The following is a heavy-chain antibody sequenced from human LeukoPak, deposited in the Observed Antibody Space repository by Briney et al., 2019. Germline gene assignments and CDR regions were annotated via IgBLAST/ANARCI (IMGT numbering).Heavy chain of an antibody. J-gene: IGHJ4*02. CDR3: ARVRYYDSSGYPTIDY. V-gene: IGHV3-21*01. CDR2: ISSSSSYI. D-gene: IGHD3-22*01. Sequence: GGSLRLSCAASGFTFSSYSMNWVRQAPGKGLEWVSSISSSSSYIYYADSVKGRFTISRDNAKNSLYLQMNSLRAEDTAAYYCARVRYYDSSGYPTIDYWGQGTLVTVSS. CDR1: GFTFSSYS.